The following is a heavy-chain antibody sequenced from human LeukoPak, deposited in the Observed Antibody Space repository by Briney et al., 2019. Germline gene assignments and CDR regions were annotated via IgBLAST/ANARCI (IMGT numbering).Heavy chain of an antibody. Sequence: GGSLRPSCTASGFAFSVYAMSWLRQPPGKGLEWVSTINANSGTTSYAASVRGRFTISRDNSKNTLYLQLNTLRADDTATYYCAKPISGGLAVTADWFHPWGQGTLVVVSS. CDR1: GFAFSVYA. V-gene: IGHV3-23*01. J-gene: IGHJ5*01. D-gene: IGHD6-19*01. CDR3: AKPISGGLAVTADWFHP. CDR2: INANSGTT.